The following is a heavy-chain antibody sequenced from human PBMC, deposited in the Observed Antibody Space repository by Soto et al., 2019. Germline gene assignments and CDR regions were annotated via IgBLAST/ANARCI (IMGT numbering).Heavy chain of an antibody. CDR1: GYTFTSYG. CDR2: ISAYNGNT. J-gene: IGHJ5*02. Sequence: QVQLVQSGAEVKKPGASVKVSCKASGYTFTSYGISWVRQAPGQGLEWMGWISAYNGNTNYAQKLQGRVTMTTDTSTSTAYMELRSLRSDDTAVYYCARAALWFGDPIRGWFDPWAREPWSPSPQ. V-gene: IGHV1-18*01. CDR3: ARAALWFGDPIRGWFDP. D-gene: IGHD3-10*01.